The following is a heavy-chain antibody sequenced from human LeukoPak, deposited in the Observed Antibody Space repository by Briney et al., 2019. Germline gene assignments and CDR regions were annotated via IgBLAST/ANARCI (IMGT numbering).Heavy chain of an antibody. J-gene: IGHJ6*03. CDR3: AKDSEGGTYFYDYMDV. Sequence: QAGGSLRLSCVASGFTFDDYAMHWVRQAPGKGLEWVSSVSWKGGSIGYADSVKGRFTISRDNAKNSLYLQMNSLRPEDTALYYCAKDSEGGTYFYDYMDVWGKGTTVAVSS. CDR2: VSWKGGSI. V-gene: IGHV3-9*01. CDR1: GFTFDDYA.